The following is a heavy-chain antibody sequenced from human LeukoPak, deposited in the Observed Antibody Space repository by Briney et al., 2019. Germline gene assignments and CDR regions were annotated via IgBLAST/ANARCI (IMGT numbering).Heavy chain of an antibody. CDR1: GGSISSYY. CDR3: ARTASQRSGWYPDY. CDR2: IYYSGST. J-gene: IGHJ4*02. Sequence: SETLSLTCTVSGGSISSYYWSWIRQPPGKGLEWIGYIYYSGSTNYNPSLKSRVTISVDTSKNQFSLKLSSVTAADTAVYCYARTASQRSGWYPDYWGQGTLVTVSS. V-gene: IGHV4-59*08. D-gene: IGHD6-19*01.